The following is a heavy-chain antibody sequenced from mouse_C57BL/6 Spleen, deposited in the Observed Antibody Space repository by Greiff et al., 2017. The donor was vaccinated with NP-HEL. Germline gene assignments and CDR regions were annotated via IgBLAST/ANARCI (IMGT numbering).Heavy chain of an antibody. Sequence: VQLQQSGPELVKPGASVKISCKASGYAFSSSWMNWVKQRPGKGLEWIGRIYPGDGDTNYNGKFKGKATLTADKSSSTAYMQLSSLTSEDSAVYFCARGVISYVRGAMDYWGQGTSVTVSS. J-gene: IGHJ4*01. CDR3: ARGVISYVRGAMDY. D-gene: IGHD1-1*01. CDR2: IYPGDGDT. CDR1: GYAFSSSW. V-gene: IGHV1-82*01.